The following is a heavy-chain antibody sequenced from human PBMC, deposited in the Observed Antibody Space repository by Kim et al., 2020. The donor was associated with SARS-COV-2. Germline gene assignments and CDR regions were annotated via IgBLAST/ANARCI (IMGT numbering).Heavy chain of an antibody. CDR3: ARERLKDGKFDY. CDR2: IIPIFGTA. J-gene: IGHJ4*02. Sequence: SVKVSCKASGGTFSSYAISWVRQAPGQGLEWMGGIIPIFGTANYAQKFQGRVTITADESTSTAYMELSSLRSEDTAVYYCARERLKDGKFDYWGQGTLVTVSS. CDR1: GGTFSSYA. V-gene: IGHV1-69*13. D-gene: IGHD1-26*01.